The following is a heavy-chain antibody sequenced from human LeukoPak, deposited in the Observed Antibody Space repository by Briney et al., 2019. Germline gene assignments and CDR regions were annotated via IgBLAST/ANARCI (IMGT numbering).Heavy chain of an antibody. V-gene: IGHV1-2*02. CDR3: ASSSGGADDAFDI. J-gene: IGHJ3*02. CDR2: INPNSGGT. CDR1: GYTFTGYY. Sequence: ASVKVSCKASGYTFTGYYMHWVRQAPGQGLEWMGWINPNSGGTNHAQKFQGRVTMTRDTSISTACMELSRLRSDDTAVYYCASSSGGADDAFDIWGQGTMVTVSS. D-gene: IGHD1-26*01.